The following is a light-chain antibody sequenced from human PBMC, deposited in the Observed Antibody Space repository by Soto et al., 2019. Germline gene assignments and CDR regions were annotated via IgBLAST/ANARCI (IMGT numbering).Light chain of an antibody. Sequence: EIVMTQSPASLSVSPGKRATLSCRASQSVSNNLAWYQQKPGQAPRLLISGASTRATGVPARFSGSGSGTEFTLTISSLQSEDSAIYYCQQYNNWPPLTFGGGTKVDIK. CDR1: QSVSNN. J-gene: IGKJ4*01. CDR2: GAS. V-gene: IGKV3-15*01. CDR3: QQYNNWPPLT.